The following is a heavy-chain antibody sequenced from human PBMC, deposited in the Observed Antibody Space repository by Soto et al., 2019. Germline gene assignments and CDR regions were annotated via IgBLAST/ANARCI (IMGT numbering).Heavy chain of an antibody. J-gene: IGHJ6*02. CDR3: ASLTVTTIPFYYYYGMDV. CDR1: GYTLTELF. V-gene: IGHV1-24*01. CDR2: FDPEDGET. Sequence: GASVKVSCKVSGYTLTELFMHWVRRAPGKGLEWMGGFDPEDGETIYAQKFQGRVTMTEDTSTDTAYMELSSLRSEDTAVYYCASLTVTTIPFYYYYGMDVWGQGTTVTVSS. D-gene: IGHD4-17*01.